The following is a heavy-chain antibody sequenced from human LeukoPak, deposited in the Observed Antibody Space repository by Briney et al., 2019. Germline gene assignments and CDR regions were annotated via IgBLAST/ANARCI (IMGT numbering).Heavy chain of an antibody. Sequence: GGSLRLSCAASGFTFRSYWMTWVRQTPGKGLEWVANIKNDGSEKYYVDSVKGRFTISRDNAKNSLYLQMNSLRDEDTAVYYCARRPYSDSSGRLSDVWGQGTTVTVSS. CDR2: IKNDGSEK. CDR1: GFTFRSYW. CDR3: ARRPYSDSSGRLSDV. D-gene: IGHD3-22*01. V-gene: IGHV3-7*01. J-gene: IGHJ6*02.